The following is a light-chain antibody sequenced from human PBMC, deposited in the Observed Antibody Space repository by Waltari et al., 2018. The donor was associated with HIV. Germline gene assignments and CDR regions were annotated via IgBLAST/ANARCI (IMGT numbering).Light chain of an antibody. Sequence: VLTQSPVSLSVSPGQPASISCKSGQSLLNTDGKTYLYWYLQKPVHSPQPLIYEVSNRFPGGPDRFRGSGSGTDFTLQISRVETEDLGTYYCMQAIELYTFGHGTKLEIK. V-gene: IGKV2-29*02. CDR2: EVS. CDR3: MQAIELYT. J-gene: IGKJ2*01. CDR1: QSLLNTDGKTY.